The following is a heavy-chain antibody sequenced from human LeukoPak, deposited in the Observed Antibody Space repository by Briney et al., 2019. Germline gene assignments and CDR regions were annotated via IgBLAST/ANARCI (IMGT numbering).Heavy chain of an antibody. CDR2: IIPIFGTA. J-gene: IGHJ3*02. D-gene: IGHD4-17*01. V-gene: IGHV1-69*06. CDR3: ARGLGDYDAFDI. CDR1: GGTFSSYA. Sequence: ASVKVSCNASGGTFSSYAISWVRQAPGQGLEWMGGIIPIFGTANYAQKFQGRVTITADKSTSTAYMELSSLRSEDTAVYYCARGLGDYDAFDIWGQGTMVTVSS.